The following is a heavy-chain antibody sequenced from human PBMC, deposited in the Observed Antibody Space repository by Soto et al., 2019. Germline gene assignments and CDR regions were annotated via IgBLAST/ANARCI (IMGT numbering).Heavy chain of an antibody. Sequence: QVQLQQWGAGLLKPSETLSLTCAVYGEPFSPYYWTWIRQPPGKWLEWIGEINHVASTNYNPSLKSRDTISVDTSKNQFSLKLRSVTAADTGVYYCARGGGSSDNYFEPWGQGTVVTVSS. CDR3: ARGGGSSDNYFEP. J-gene: IGHJ5*02. V-gene: IGHV4-34*01. D-gene: IGHD3-16*01. CDR2: INHVAST. CDR1: GEPFSPYY.